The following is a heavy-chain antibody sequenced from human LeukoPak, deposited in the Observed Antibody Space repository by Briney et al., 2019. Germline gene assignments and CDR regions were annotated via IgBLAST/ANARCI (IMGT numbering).Heavy chain of an antibody. CDR2: ISSSSSSYI. CDR1: GFTFSSYS. J-gene: IGHJ4*02. CDR3: ARDDLRYFDWLLSAIDY. D-gene: IGHD3-9*01. Sequence: GRSLRLSCAASGFTFSSYSMNWVRQAPGKGLEWVSSISSSSSSYIYYADSVKGRFTISRDNAKNSLYLQMNSLRAEDTAVYYCARDDLRYFDWLLSAIDYWGQGTLVTVSS. V-gene: IGHV3-21*01.